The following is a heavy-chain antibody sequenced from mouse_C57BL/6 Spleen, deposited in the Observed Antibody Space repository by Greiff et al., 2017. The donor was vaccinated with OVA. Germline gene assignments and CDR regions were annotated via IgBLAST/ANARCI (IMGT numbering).Heavy chain of an antibody. CDR3: ARSDYSNLYYLDY. D-gene: IGHD2-5*01. J-gene: IGHJ2*01. Sequence: VQLQQSGAELVRPGTSVKMSCKASGYTFTNYWIGWAKQRPGHGLEWIGDIYPGGSYTNYNEKFKGKATLTADKSSSTAYMQFSSLTSEGSAIYYGARSDYSNLYYLDYWGQGTTLTVSS. CDR2: IYPGGSYT. V-gene: IGHV1-63*01. CDR1: GYTFTNYW.